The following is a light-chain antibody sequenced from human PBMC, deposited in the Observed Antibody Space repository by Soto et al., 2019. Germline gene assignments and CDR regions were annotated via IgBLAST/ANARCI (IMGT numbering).Light chain of an antibody. CDR2: GSF. CDR1: QSVDNN. CDR3: QQYNDRPPIT. Sequence: EIVLPQSPATLSFSPGESATLSCRASQSVDNNVAWYQQKPGQAPRLLIVGSFARATGIPARFSGSGSGSEFTLTISGLQSEDFAVYYCQQYNDRPPITFGQGTRLEIK. V-gene: IGKV3-15*01. J-gene: IGKJ5*01.